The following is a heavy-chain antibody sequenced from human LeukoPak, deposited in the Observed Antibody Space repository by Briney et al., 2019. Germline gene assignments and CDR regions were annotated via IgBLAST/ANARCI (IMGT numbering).Heavy chain of an antibody. D-gene: IGHD2-2*01. CDR1: GFSISSYT. CDR3: AKGLAWSSSAYPVDGGY. J-gene: IGHJ4*02. Sequence: GGPLSLSCAASGFSISSYTMTWVRQAPGKGLEWVSSIRPCGCDSFYADAVQGRFAISRNDAKNTLFLQMDNLRADDTAVYYCAKGLAWSSSAYPVDGGYWGEGDLVIVSS. CDR2: IRPCGCDS. V-gene: IGHV3-23*01.